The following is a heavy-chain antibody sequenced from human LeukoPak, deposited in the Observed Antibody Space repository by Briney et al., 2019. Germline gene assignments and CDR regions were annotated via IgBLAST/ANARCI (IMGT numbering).Heavy chain of an antibody. V-gene: IGHV4-34*01. D-gene: IGHD6-13*01. CDR3: ARRGSSWTNPRRYFDY. J-gene: IGHJ4*02. CDR1: GGSFSGYY. Sequence: SETLSLTCAVYGGSFSGYYWSWIRQPPGKGLEWIGEINHSGSTNYNPSLKSRVTISVDTSKNQFSLKLSSVTAADTAVYYCARRGSSWTNPRRYFDYWGQGTLVTVSS. CDR2: INHSGST.